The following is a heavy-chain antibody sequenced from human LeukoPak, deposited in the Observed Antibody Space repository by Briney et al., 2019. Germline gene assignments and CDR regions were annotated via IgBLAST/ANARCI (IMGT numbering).Heavy chain of an antibody. V-gene: IGHV4-39*01. D-gene: IGHD4-17*01. Sequence: SETLSLTCTVSGASISSTTYYWGWIRQPPRKGLEWIASIYYSGSTYYNPSLKSRVTISVDTSKNQFSLKLSSVTAADTAMYFCARQGYADFSSRPFDYWGQGTLVTVSS. CDR2: IYYSGST. CDR1: GASISSTTYY. CDR3: ARQGYADFSSRPFDY. J-gene: IGHJ4*02.